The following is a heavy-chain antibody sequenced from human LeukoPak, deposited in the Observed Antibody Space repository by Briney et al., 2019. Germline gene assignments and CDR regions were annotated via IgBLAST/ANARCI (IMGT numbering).Heavy chain of an antibody. Sequence: GRSLRLSCAASGFTFDDYAMHWVRQAPGKGLEWVSAISGSGGSTYYADSVKGRFTISRDNSKNTLYLQMNSLRAEDTAVYYCAKGFYYDSSGSAGLGLDYWGQGTLVTVSS. CDR2: ISGSGGST. CDR1: GFTFDDYA. CDR3: AKGFYYDSSGSAGLGLDY. V-gene: IGHV3-23*01. D-gene: IGHD3-22*01. J-gene: IGHJ4*02.